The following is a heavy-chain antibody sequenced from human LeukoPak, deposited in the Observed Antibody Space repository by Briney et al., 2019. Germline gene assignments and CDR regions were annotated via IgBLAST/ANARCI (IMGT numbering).Heavy chain of an antibody. CDR3: ARCAARHFDY. CDR1: GGSFSGYY. Sequence: SETLSLTCAVYGGSFSGYYWSWIRQPPGKGLEWIGEINHSGSTNYNPSLKSRVTISVDTSKNQFSLKLSSVTAADTAVYYCARCAARHFDYWGQGTLVTVSS. V-gene: IGHV4-34*01. D-gene: IGHD6-6*01. CDR2: INHSGST. J-gene: IGHJ4*02.